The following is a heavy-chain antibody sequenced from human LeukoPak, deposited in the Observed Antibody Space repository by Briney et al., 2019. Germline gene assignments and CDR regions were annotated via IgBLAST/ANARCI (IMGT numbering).Heavy chain of an antibody. D-gene: IGHD3-10*01. CDR1: GGSISSYY. CDR3: ARVRVQYYFDY. V-gene: IGHV4-59*01. J-gene: IGHJ4*02. CDR2: IYYSGST. Sequence: SETLSLTCTVSGGSISSYYWSWIRQPPGKGLEWIGYIYYSGSTNYNPSLKSRVTISADTSKNQFSLKLSSVTAADTAVYYCARVRVQYYFDYWGQGTMVTVSS.